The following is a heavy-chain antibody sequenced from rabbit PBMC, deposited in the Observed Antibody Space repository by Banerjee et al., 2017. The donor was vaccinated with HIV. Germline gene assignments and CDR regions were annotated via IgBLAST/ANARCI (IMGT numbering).Heavy chain of an antibody. CDR2: IITSSGSI. V-gene: IGHV1S40*01. J-gene: IGHJ6*01. CDR1: GLDFSSTYW. Sequence: SLEESGGDLVKPGASLTLTCTASGLDFSSTYWICWVRQAPGKGLESVACIITSSGSIWYASWVNGRFTISKTSSTTVTLQLNSLTAADTATYFCAREGVSSSDYWDLWGPGTLVTVS. CDR3: AREGVSSSDYWDL. D-gene: IGHD1-1*01.